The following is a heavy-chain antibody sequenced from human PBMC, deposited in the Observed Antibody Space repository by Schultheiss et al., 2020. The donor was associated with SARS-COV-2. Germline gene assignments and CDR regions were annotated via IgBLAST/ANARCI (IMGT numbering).Heavy chain of an antibody. V-gene: IGHV3-30*03. J-gene: IGHJ4*02. CDR3: QGTSWQGDY. CDR1: GFTFSRYG. CDR2: ISNDGSKQ. Sequence: GESLKISCAVSGFTFSRYGINWVRQAPGKGLEWVAVISNDGSKQYYRDSVKGRFIISRDTPNDTVFLQMSSLTAEDTAVYYCQGTSWQGDYWGQGTLVTVSS. D-gene: IGHD2-15*01.